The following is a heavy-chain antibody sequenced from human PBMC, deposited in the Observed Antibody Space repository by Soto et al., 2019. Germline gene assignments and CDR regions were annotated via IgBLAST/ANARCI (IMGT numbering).Heavy chain of an antibody. J-gene: IGHJ6*02. CDR3: ARVGIVVVTAPPYYYGMDV. CDR1: GFTFSTYE. Sequence: EMQLVESGGGLVQPGGSLRLSCEASGFTFSTYEMNWVRQAPGKGLEWVSYIGSRDGTVYYADSVKGRFTISRDNAKNSLYVTMHRLRVEDTAVYYCARVGIVVVTAPPYYYGMDVWGQGTTVTVSS. CDR2: IGSRDGTV. D-gene: IGHD2-21*02. V-gene: IGHV3-48*03.